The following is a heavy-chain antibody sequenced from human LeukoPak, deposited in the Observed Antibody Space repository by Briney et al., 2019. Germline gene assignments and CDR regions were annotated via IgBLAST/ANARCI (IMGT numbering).Heavy chain of an antibody. CDR3: AGGSIAARQFYDYYYMDV. CDR1: GDSVSSNSAA. D-gene: IGHD6-6*01. CDR2: TYYRSKWYN. V-gene: IGHV6-1*01. Sequence: SQTLSLTCAISGDSVSSNSAAWNWIRQSPSRGLEWLGRTYYRSKWYNDYAVSVKSRITINPDTSKNQFSLQLNSVTPEDTAVYYCAGGSIAARQFYDYYYMDVWGKGTTVTVSS. J-gene: IGHJ6*03.